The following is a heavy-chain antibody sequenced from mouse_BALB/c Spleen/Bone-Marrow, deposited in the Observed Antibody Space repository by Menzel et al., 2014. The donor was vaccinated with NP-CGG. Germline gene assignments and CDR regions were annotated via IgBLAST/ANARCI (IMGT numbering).Heavy chain of an antibody. CDR3: ARYYGSSQAWFAY. V-gene: IGHV2-9*02. J-gene: IGHJ3*01. CDR1: GFSLTSYG. CDR2: IWAGGST. Sequence: QVQLQQPGPGLVAPSQSLSITCTVSGFSLTSYGVHWVRQPPGKGLEWLGVIWAGGSTNYNSALMSRLSISKDNSKSQVFLKMNSLQTDDTAMYYCARYYGSSQAWFAYWGQGTLVTVSA. D-gene: IGHD1-1*01.